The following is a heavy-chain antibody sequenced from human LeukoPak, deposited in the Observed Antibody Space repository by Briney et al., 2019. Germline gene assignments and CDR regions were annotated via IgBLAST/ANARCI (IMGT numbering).Heavy chain of an antibody. CDR1: GYTFTSYV. Sequence: ASVKVSCKASGYTFTSYVINWVRQATGQGLEWMGWMNPNSGNTGYAQKFQGRVTMTRNTSISTAYMELSSLRSEDTAVYYCARGMWQGQLVDYWGQGTLVTVSS. CDR3: ARGMWQGQLVDY. D-gene: IGHD6-6*01. CDR2: MNPNSGNT. V-gene: IGHV1-8*01. J-gene: IGHJ4*02.